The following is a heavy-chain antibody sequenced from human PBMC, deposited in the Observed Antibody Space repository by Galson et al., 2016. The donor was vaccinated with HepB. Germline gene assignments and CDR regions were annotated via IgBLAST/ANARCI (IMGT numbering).Heavy chain of an antibody. CDR3: ARGHDGLRWIPFDY. CDR1: GFSVSSHY. CDR2: IYKGGST. D-gene: IGHD4-23*01. Sequence: SLRLSCAASGFSVSSHYMNWVRQAPGKGLEWVSVIYKGGSTYYADSVKGRFTISRDNSENTLYLQMNSLRADDTALYYCARGHDGLRWIPFDYWGQGTLVTVSS. V-gene: IGHV3-53*01. J-gene: IGHJ4*02.